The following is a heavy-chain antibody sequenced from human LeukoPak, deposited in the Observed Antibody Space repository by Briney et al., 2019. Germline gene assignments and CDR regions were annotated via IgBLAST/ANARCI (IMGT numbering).Heavy chain of an antibody. D-gene: IGHD3/OR15-3a*01. CDR1: GGTFSSYA. CDR2: ISAYNGNT. J-gene: IGHJ4*02. V-gene: IGHV1-18*01. Sequence: ASVKVSCKVSGGTFSSYAISWVRQAPGQGLEWMGWISAYNGNTNYAQKLQGRVTMTTDTSTSTAYMELRSLRSDDTAVYFCARGIVGSRDFYFRYYFDYWGQGTLVTVSS. CDR3: ARGIVGSRDFYFRYYFDY.